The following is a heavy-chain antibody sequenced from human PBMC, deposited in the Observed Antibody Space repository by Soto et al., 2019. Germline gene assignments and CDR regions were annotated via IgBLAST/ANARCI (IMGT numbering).Heavy chain of an antibody. Sequence: SVKVSCKASGGTFSSYAISWVRQAPGQGLEWMGGIIPIFGTANYAQKFQGRVTITADESTSTAYMELSSLRSEDTAVYYCARRSSAYYDFWSGYSTRYGMDVWGQGTTVTVSS. CDR1: GGTFSSYA. J-gene: IGHJ6*02. CDR2: IIPIFGTA. CDR3: ARRSSAYYDFWSGYSTRYGMDV. V-gene: IGHV1-69*13. D-gene: IGHD3-3*01.